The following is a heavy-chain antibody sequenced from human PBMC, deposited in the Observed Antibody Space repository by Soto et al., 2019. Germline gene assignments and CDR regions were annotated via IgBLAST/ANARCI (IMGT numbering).Heavy chain of an antibody. CDR3: ASSRDYGDYVNY. J-gene: IGHJ4*02. D-gene: IGHD4-17*01. CDR2: IYYSGST. Sequence: SETLSLTCTVSGGSISSYYWSWIRQPPGKGLEWIGYIYYSGSTNYNPSLKSRVTISVDTSKNQFSLRLSSVTAADTAVYYCASSRDYGDYVNYWGQGTLVTVS. CDR1: GGSISSYY. V-gene: IGHV4-59*08.